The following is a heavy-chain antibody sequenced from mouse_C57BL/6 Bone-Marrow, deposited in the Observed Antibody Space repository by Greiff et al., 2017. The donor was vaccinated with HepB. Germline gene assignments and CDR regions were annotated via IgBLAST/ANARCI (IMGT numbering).Heavy chain of an antibody. Sequence: VKLQESGAELVRPGTSVKMSCKASGYTFTNYWIGWAKQRPGHGLEWIGDIYPGGGYTNYNEKFKGKATLTADKSSSTAYMQVSSLTSEDSAIYYCARSGDYDSGFDYWGQGTTLTVSS. CDR1: GYTFTNYW. D-gene: IGHD2-4*01. CDR3: ARSGDYDSGFDY. CDR2: IYPGGGYT. J-gene: IGHJ2*01. V-gene: IGHV1-63*01.